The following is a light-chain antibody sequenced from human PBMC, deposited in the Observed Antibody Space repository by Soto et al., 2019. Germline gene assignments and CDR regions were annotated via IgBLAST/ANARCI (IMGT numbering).Light chain of an antibody. CDR3: ATWDDSLNGRAV. J-gene: IGLJ3*02. Sequence: QSALTQPPSASATPGQRVSISCSGTSSNIGRHAVNWYQQLPGTAPRLLIYDNYQRPSGVPDRFSGSKSGTSASLAISGLQSEDEADYYCATWDDSLNGRAVFGGGTKVTVL. V-gene: IGLV1-44*01. CDR2: DNY. CDR1: SSNIGRHA.